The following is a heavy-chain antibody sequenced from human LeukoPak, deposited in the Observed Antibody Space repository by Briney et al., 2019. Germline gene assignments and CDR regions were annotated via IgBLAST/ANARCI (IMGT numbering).Heavy chain of an antibody. V-gene: IGHV4-30-2*01. CDR2: IYHSGST. CDR1: GGSISSGGYY. D-gene: IGHD3-3*01. Sequence: SETLSLTCTVSGGSISSGGYYWSWIRQPPGKGLEWIGYIYHSGSTYYNPSLKSRVTISVDRSKNQFSLKLSSVTAADTAVYYCARAYAFPSFDYWGQGTLVTVSS. J-gene: IGHJ4*02. CDR3: ARAYAFPSFDY.